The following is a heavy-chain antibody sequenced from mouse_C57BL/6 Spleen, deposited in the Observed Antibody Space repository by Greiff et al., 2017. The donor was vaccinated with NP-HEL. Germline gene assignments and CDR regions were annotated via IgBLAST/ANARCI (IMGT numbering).Heavy chain of an antibody. CDR1: GYTFTSYT. CDR3: ARPLITTVVAKDWYFDV. J-gene: IGHJ1*03. Sequence: VQLQESGAELARPGASVKMSCKASGYTFTSYTMHWVKQRPGQGLEWIGYINPSSGYTKYNQKFKDKATLTADKSSSTAYMQLSSLTSEDSAVYYGARPLITTVVAKDWYFDVWGTGTTVTVSS. D-gene: IGHD1-1*01. V-gene: IGHV1-4*01. CDR2: INPSSGYT.